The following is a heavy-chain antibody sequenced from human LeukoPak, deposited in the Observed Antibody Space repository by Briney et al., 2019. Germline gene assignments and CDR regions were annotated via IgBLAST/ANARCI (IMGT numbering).Heavy chain of an antibody. J-gene: IGHJ5*02. CDR2: IYYSGST. D-gene: IGHD6-19*01. CDR1: GGSISSSSYY. V-gene: IGHV4-39*01. Sequence: PSETLSLTCTVSGGSISSSSYYWGWIRQPPGKGLEWFGSIYYSGSTYYNPSLKSRVTISVDTSKNQSSLKLSSVTAADTAVYYCARQDSSGWYLSWFDPWGQGTLVTVSS. CDR3: ARQDSSGWYLSWFDP.